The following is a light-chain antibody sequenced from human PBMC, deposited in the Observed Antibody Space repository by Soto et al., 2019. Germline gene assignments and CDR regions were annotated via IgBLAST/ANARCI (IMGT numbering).Light chain of an antibody. J-gene: IGKJ3*01. Sequence: EIVLTQSPGTLSLSPGERATLSCRASPSVSSSYLAWYQQKPGQAARLLIYGASSRATGIPDRFSGSGSGTDFTLTISRLEPEDFAVYYCQQYGSSPPFTFGPGTKVDIK. V-gene: IGKV3-20*01. CDR1: PSVSSSY. CDR2: GAS. CDR3: QQYGSSPPFT.